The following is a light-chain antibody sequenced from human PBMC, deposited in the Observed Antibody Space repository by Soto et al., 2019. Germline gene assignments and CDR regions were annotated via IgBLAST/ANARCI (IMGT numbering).Light chain of an antibody. CDR1: SSNIGIKT. J-gene: IGLJ3*02. Sequence: QSVVTQPPSASGTPGQRVTISCSGSSSNIGIKTVNWYQQVPGTAPKMLIYSNDQRPSGVPDRFSGSKSGTSASLAISGLQSEDEADYYCAVWDDRLNGGVFGGGTKVTVL. V-gene: IGLV1-44*01. CDR2: SND. CDR3: AVWDDRLNGGV.